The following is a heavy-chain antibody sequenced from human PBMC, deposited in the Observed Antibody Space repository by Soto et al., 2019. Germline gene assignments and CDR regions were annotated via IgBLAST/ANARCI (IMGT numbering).Heavy chain of an antibody. J-gene: IGHJ4*02. D-gene: IGHD3-3*01. CDR1: GGSVSSGGYY. CDR2: IYYSGST. Sequence: SETLSLTCTVSGGSVSSGGYYWSWIRQHPGKGLEWIGYIYYSGSTYYNPSLKGRVTISVDTSKNQFSLKLSSVTAADTAVYYCARASYDFWSVPYYFDYWGQGTLVTVSS. V-gene: IGHV4-31*03. CDR3: ARASYDFWSVPYYFDY.